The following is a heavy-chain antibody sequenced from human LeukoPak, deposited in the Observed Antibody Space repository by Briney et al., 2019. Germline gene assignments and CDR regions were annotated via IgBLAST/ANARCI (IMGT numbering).Heavy chain of an antibody. CDR3: ARDGGKNYDILTGYSQYYYGMDV. CDR1: GFTVSSNY. Sequence: GGSLRLSCAASGFTVSSNYMSWVRQAPGKGLEWVSVIYSGGSTYYADSVKGRFTISRDNSKNTLYLQMNSLRAEHTAVYYCARDGGKNYDILTGYSQYYYGMDVWGQGTTVTVSS. J-gene: IGHJ6*02. CDR2: IYSGGST. V-gene: IGHV3-66*01. D-gene: IGHD3-9*01.